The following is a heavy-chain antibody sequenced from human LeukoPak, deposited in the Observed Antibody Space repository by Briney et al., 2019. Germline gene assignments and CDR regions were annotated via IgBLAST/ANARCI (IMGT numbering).Heavy chain of an antibody. CDR3: ARQVYSSSWNYYYYMDV. Sequence: SETLSLTCTVSGGSMSSSSYYWGWIRQPPGKGLEWIGSMYYSGSTYYNPSLKSRATISVDTSKNQFSLKLRSVTAADTAVYFCARQVYSSSWNYYYYMDVWGKGTTVTVSS. J-gene: IGHJ6*03. V-gene: IGHV4-39*01. D-gene: IGHD6-13*01. CDR2: MYYSGST. CDR1: GGSMSSSSYY.